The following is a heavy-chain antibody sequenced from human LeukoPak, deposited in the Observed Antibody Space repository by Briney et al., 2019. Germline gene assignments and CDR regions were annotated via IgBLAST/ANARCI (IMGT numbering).Heavy chain of an antibody. CDR1: GFTFSSYE. D-gene: IGHD6-6*01. Sequence: GGSLRLSCAASGFTFSSYETNWARQAPGERLEGVSYIRSSGSTRYYAVSVKGRFTISKDNAKNTLYLQMNSLRAEDTAEYYCASDGAGSSLYMDVWGKGTTVTVSS. CDR3: ASDGAGSSLYMDV. V-gene: IGHV3-48*03. J-gene: IGHJ6*03. CDR2: IRSSGSTR.